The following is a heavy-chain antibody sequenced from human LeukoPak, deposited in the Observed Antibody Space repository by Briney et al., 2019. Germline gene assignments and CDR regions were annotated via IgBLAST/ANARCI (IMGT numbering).Heavy chain of an antibody. CDR3: VPLAVPAATPTAFDI. V-gene: IGHV4-34*01. D-gene: IGHD2-2*01. CDR1: GGSFSGYY. CDR2: INPSGST. J-gene: IGHJ3*02. Sequence: SETLSLTCAVYGGSFSGYYWSWIRHSPGKGLEWIGEINPSGSTNYNPSLKSRVTISVDRSKNQFSLKLSSVTAADTAVYYCVPLAVPAATPTAFDIWGQGTVVTVSS.